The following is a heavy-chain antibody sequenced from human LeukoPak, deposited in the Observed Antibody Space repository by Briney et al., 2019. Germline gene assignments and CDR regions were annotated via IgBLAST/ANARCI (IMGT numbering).Heavy chain of an antibody. D-gene: IGHD5-18*01. CDR3: ARIRDPYGYAHLDL. V-gene: IGHV3-21*01. CDR1: GFIFSSCS. CDR2: ISGSSFYI. J-gene: IGHJ4*02. Sequence: PGGSLRLSCAASGFIFSSCSMNWVRQAPGKGLELVSSISGSSFYINYSDPVRGRFAISRDNAENSVYLQMSSLRDEDTAVYYCARIRDPYGYAHLDLWGQGTLVTVST.